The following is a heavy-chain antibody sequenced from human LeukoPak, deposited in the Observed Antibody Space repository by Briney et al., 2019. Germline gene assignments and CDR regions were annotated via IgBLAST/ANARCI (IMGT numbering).Heavy chain of an antibody. Sequence: PGGTLRLSCAASGFTFSSYAMSWVGKAPGKGLESLSAIRGSGGSTYYADSVKGRFTISRDNSKNPVYLQMNSLRAEDTAVYYCARGRSGTYYNFDYWGQGILVTVSS. CDR2: IRGSGGST. J-gene: IGHJ4*02. V-gene: IGHV3-23*01. D-gene: IGHD3-10*01. CDR1: GFTFSSYA. CDR3: ARGRSGTYYNFDY.